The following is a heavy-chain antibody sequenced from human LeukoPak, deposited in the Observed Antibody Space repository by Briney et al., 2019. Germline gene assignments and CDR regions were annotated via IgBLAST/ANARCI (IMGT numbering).Heavy chain of an antibody. Sequence: SQTLSLTCTVSGGSISSGGYYWSWIRQHPGKGLEWIGYIYYSGSTSYNPSLKSRLAISVDTSKNQFSLELSSVTAADTAIYYCARSRSGSYYYDGLDVWGQGTTVTVSS. D-gene: IGHD2-15*01. V-gene: IGHV4-31*03. CDR2: IYYSGST. CDR3: ARSRSGSYYYDGLDV. J-gene: IGHJ6*02. CDR1: GGSISSGGYY.